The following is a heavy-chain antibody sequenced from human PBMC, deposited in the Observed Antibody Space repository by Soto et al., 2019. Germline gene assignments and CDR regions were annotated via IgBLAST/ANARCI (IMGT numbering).Heavy chain of an antibody. V-gene: IGHV1-69*01. Sequence: AVKVSCKTSGGSFMSQAISWVRQAPGQGPEWMGGIIPFSGTVTYTQRFQGRLTLTADEPTKTAYMELSSLRSEDTAVYYCARGSYDSYAGFSGMDVWGQGTNVTVSS. CDR1: GGSFMSQA. CDR3: ARGSYDSYAGFSGMDV. D-gene: IGHD3-10*01. CDR2: IIPFSGTV. J-gene: IGHJ6*02.